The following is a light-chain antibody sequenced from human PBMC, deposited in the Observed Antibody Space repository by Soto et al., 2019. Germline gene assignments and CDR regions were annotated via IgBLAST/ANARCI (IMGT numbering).Light chain of an antibody. Sequence: QSALTQPASVSGSPGQSITISCTGTSSDVGRYRYVSWYQQHPGKAPKLMIYEVTNRPSGVSNRFSGSKSGNTASLTISGLQAEDEADYYCSSYTSRSTLVFGTGTKVTVL. V-gene: IGLV2-14*01. J-gene: IGLJ1*01. CDR2: EVT. CDR1: SSDVGRYRY. CDR3: SSYTSRSTLV.